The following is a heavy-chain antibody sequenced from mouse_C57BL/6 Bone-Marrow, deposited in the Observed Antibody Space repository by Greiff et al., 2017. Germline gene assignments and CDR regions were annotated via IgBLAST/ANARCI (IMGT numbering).Heavy chain of an antibody. D-gene: IGHD2-3*01. CDR3: VRPEVYDGYLFAY. CDR2: IRSKSNNYAT. Sequence: EVKLVESGGGLVQPKGSLKLSCAASGFSFNTYAMNWVRQAPGKGLEWVARIRSKSNNYATYYADSVKDRFTISRDDSETMLYLQMNNLKTEDTAMYYGVRPEVYDGYLFAYWGQGILVTVSA. V-gene: IGHV10-1*01. J-gene: IGHJ3*01. CDR1: GFSFNTYA.